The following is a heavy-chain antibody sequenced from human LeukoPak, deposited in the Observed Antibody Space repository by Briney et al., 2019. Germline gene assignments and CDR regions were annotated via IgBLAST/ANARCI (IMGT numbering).Heavy chain of an antibody. D-gene: IGHD6-19*01. CDR2: IYYSGST. CDR3: ARGGQWLVLYFDY. V-gene: IGHV4-39*07. CDR1: GGSISSSSYY. Sequence: SETLSLTCTVSGGSISSSSYYWGWIRQPPGKGLEWIGSIYYSGSTYYNPSLKSRVTISVDTSKNQFSLKPSSVTAADTAVYYCARGGQWLVLYFDYWGQGTLVTVSS. J-gene: IGHJ4*02.